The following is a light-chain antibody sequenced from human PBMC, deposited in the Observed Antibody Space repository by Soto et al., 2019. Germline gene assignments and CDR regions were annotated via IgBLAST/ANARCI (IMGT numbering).Light chain of an antibody. J-gene: IGKJ5*01. Sequence: EIVLTQSPGTLSLSPGERATLSCGASQSVSSRYLAWYQQKPGQAPRLLIYGASSRATGIPDRFSGSGSGTDFTLTIRRLEPEDFAVYYCQQRSNWPPITFGQGTRLEIK. CDR3: QQRSNWPPIT. CDR1: QSVSSRY. CDR2: GAS. V-gene: IGKV3D-20*02.